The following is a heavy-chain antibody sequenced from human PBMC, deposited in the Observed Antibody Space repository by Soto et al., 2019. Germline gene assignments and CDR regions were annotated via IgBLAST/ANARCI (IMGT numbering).Heavy chain of an antibody. CDR3: ARHRDILTGYYST. V-gene: IGHV4-59*08. D-gene: IGHD3-9*01. J-gene: IGHJ5*02. Sequence: SETLSLTCTVSGGSISSYYWSWIRQPPGKGLEWIGYIYYSGSTNYNPSLKSRVTISVDTSKNQFSLKLSSVTAADTAVYYCARHRDILTGYYSTWGQGTLVTVSS. CDR1: GGSISSYY. CDR2: IYYSGST.